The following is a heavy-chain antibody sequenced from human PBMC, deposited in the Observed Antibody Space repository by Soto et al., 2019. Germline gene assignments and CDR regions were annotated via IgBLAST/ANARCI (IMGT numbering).Heavy chain of an antibody. D-gene: IGHD6-6*01. V-gene: IGHV4-39*01. CDR3: ARHRARNWFDP. J-gene: IGHJ5*02. CDR1: GGSISSSSYY. Sequence: PSETLSLTSIVSGGSISSSSYYWGWIRQPPGKGLEWIGSICYSGSTYYNPSLKSRVTISVDTSKNQFSLKLNSVTAADTAVFYCARHRARNWFDPWGQGTLVTVSS. CDR2: ICYSGST.